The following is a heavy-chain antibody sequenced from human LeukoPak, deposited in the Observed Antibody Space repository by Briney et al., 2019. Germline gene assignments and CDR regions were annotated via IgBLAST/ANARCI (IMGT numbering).Heavy chain of an antibody. D-gene: IGHD6-6*01. CDR2: IYYSGST. CDR1: GGSISSSSYY. J-gene: IGHJ5*02. CDR3: ARHHFYDRIAARGHWFDP. V-gene: IGHV4-39*01. Sequence: SETLSLTCTVSGGSISSSSYYWGWIRQPPGKGLEWVGSIYYSGSTYYNPSLKSRVTISVDTSKNQFSLKLSSVTAADTAVYYCARHHFYDRIAARGHWFDPWGQGTLVTVSS.